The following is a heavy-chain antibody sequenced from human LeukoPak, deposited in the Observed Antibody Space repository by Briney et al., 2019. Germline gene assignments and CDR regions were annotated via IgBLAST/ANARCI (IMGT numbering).Heavy chain of an antibody. D-gene: IGHD2-15*01. CDR3: ARARKVVVVAGWGAPDY. J-gene: IGHJ4*02. V-gene: IGHV3-21*01. CDR2: ISSSSSYI. CDR1: GFTFSSYS. Sequence: PGGSLRLSCAASGFTFSSYSMNWVRQAPGTGLEWVSCISSSSSYIYYADSVKGRFTISRDNAKNSLYLQMNSLRAEDTAVYYCARARKVVVVAGWGAPDYWGQGTLVTVSS.